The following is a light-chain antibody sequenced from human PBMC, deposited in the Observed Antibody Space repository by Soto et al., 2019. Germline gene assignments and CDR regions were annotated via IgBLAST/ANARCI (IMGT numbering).Light chain of an antibody. J-gene: IGKJ1*01. CDR2: LAS. V-gene: IGKV3-20*01. CDR3: QQYDSSPRT. Sequence: EIVLTQSPGTLSLSPPEGATLXWMASQSVSSNYLAWYQQKPGQAPRLLIYLASSRAPGIPDRFSGSGSGTDFTLTISRLEPEDFAVYYCQQYDSSPRTFGQGTKVDIK. CDR1: QSVSSNY.